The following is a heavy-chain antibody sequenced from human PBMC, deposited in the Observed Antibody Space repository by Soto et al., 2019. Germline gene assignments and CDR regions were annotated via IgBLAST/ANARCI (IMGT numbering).Heavy chain of an antibody. Sequence: QVQLVQSGAEVKKPGASVKVSCKASGYTFTGYYMHWVRQAPGQGLEWMGWINPNSGGTNYAQKFQGWVTMTRDTSISTAYMELGRLRSDDTAVYYCARMVVVLAANTGAFDIWGQGTMVTVSS. J-gene: IGHJ3*02. D-gene: IGHD2-15*01. CDR3: ARMVVVLAANTGAFDI. CDR2: INPNSGGT. V-gene: IGHV1-2*04. CDR1: GYTFTGYY.